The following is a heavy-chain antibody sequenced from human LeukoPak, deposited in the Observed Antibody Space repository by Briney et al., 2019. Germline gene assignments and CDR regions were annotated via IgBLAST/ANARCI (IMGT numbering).Heavy chain of an antibody. D-gene: IGHD1-26*01. J-gene: IGHJ4*02. CDR3: ARDKLQGATLFDY. CDR1: GLTFRTYW. V-gene: IGHV3-7*01. CDR2: IKQDGSEN. Sequence: PGGSLRLSCAASGLTFRTYWMSWVRQAPGKGLEWVANIKQDGSENYYVDSVKGRFTISRDNAKNSLFLQMNSLRAEDTAVYYCARDKLQGATLFDYWGQGTLVTVSS.